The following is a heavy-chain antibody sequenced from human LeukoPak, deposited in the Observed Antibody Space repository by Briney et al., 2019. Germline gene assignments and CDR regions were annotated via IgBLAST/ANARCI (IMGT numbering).Heavy chain of an antibody. CDR2: IYTSGST. D-gene: IGHD2-2*02. CDR3: ARELGYCSGTSCYSSGADY. J-gene: IGHJ4*02. Sequence: SETLSLTCTVSGGSISSGSYYWSWIRQPAGKGLEWIGRIYTSGSTNYNPSLKSRVTISVDTSKNQFSLKLSSVTAADTAVYYCARELGYCSGTSCYSSGADYWGQGTLVTVSS. V-gene: IGHV4-61*02. CDR1: GGSISSGSYY.